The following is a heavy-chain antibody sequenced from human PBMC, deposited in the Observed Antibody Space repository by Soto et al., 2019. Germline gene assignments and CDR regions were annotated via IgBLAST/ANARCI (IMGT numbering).Heavy chain of an antibody. J-gene: IGHJ3*02. D-gene: IGHD6-13*01. CDR2: INHSGST. CDR3: AKDLWAGSSWYATYDAFDI. Sequence: SETLSLTCAVYGGSFSGYYCSWIRQPPGKGLEWIGEINHSGSTNYNPSLKSRVTISVDTSKNQFSLKLSSVTAADTAVYYCAKDLWAGSSWYATYDAFDIWGQGTMVTVSS. CDR1: GGSFSGYY. V-gene: IGHV4-34*01.